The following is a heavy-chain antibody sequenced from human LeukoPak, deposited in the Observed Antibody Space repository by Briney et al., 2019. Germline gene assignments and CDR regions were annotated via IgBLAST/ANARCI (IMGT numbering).Heavy chain of an antibody. J-gene: IGHJ6*02. Sequence: ASVKVSCKASGYTFTSYAMNWVRQAPGQGLEWMGWINTNTGNPTYAQGFTGRFVFSLDTSVSTAYLQIGSLKAEDTAVYYCARGSSSGWSQNYYYYYGMDVWGQGTTVTVSS. D-gene: IGHD6-19*01. CDR3: ARGSSSGWSQNYYYYYGMDV. V-gene: IGHV7-4-1*01. CDR2: INTNTGNP. CDR1: GYTFTSYA.